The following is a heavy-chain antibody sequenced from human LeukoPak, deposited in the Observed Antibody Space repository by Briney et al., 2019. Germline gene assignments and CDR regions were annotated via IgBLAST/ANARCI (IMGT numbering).Heavy chain of an antibody. J-gene: IGHJ3*02. CDR2: IYGGGSV. V-gene: IGHV3-NL1*01. CDR1: RFTFSSYG. D-gene: IGHD1-26*01. Sequence: GGSLRLSCAASRFTFSSYGMHWVRQAPGKGLEWVSIIYGGGSVFYADSVKGRFTISRDNSKNTLYLQMNSLRGEDTAVYYCARGGSYLSAFDIWGQGTMVTVSS. CDR3: ARGGSYLSAFDI.